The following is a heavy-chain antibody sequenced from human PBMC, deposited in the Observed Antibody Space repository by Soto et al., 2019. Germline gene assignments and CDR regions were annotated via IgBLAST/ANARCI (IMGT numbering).Heavy chain of an antibody. Sequence: GGSLRLSCAASGFTFISYGMHWVRQAPGKGLEWVAVIWYDGSNKYYADSVKGRFTISRDNSKNTLYLQMNSLRAEDTAVYYCARDSRSSGYDDYRFDYWGQGTLVTVSS. CDR2: IWYDGSNK. CDR1: GFTFISYG. V-gene: IGHV3-33*01. CDR3: ARDSRSSGYDDYRFDY. J-gene: IGHJ4*02. D-gene: IGHD5-12*01.